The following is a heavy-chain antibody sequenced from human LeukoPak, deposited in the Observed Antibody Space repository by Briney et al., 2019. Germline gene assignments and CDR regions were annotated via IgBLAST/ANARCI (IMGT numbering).Heavy chain of an antibody. D-gene: IGHD6-19*01. CDR3: ARGLQENLAWLTAFSAFDI. J-gene: IGHJ3*02. Sequence: ASVKVSCKASGYSFTSHQMHWVRQAPGQGLEWMGIIHPTAVSTNYAQKFQGRVTMTRDMSTSTVYMELRSLRSDDTAVYYCARGLQENLAWLTAFSAFDIWGQGTMVTVSS. V-gene: IGHV1-46*01. CDR2: IHPTAVST. CDR1: GYSFTSHQ.